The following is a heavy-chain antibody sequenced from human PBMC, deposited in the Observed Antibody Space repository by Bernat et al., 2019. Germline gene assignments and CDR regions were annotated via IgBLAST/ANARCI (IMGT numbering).Heavy chain of an antibody. CDR2: ISSTSSYI. Sequence: VQLVESGGGVVQPGRSLRLSCAASGFTFSSYGMHWVRQAPGKGLEWVSYISSTSSYIYYADSVKGRFTISRDNAKNSLYLQMNSLRAEDTAVYYCARGPGNFDYWGQGTLVTVSS. CDR3: ARGPGNFDY. D-gene: IGHD1-14*01. V-gene: IGHV3-21*05. J-gene: IGHJ4*02. CDR1: GFTFSSYG.